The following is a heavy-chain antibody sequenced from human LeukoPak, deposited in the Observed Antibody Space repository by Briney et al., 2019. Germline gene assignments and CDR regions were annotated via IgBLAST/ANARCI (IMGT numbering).Heavy chain of an antibody. CDR2: ISSNGGST. J-gene: IGHJ4*02. CDR3: ASQGSGYDSPIDH. CDR1: GFTFSSYA. V-gene: IGHV3-64*01. D-gene: IGHD5-12*01. Sequence: GGSLRLSCAASGFTFSSYAMHWVRQAPGKGLEYVSAISSNGGSTYYANSVKGRFTISRDNARNSLYLQMNSLRAEDTAVYYCASQGSGYDSPIDHWGQGTLVTVSS.